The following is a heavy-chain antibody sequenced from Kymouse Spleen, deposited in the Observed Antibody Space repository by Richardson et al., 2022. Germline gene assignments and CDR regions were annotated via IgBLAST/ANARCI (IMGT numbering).Heavy chain of an antibody. Sequence: EVQLVESGGGLVQPGGSLRLSCAASGFTFSSYAMSWVRQAPGKGLEWVSAISGSGGSTYYADSVKGRFTISRDNSKNTLYLQMNSLRAEDTAVYYCAKDPSIVVVPAAIYFDYWGQGTLVTVSS. CDR2: ISGSGGST. V-gene: IGHV3-23*04. CDR1: GFTFSSYA. CDR3: AKDPSIVVVPAAIYFDY. D-gene: IGHD2-2*02. J-gene: IGHJ4*02.